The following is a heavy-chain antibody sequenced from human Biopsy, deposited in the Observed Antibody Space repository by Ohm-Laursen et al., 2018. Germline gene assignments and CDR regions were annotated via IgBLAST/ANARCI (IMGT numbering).Heavy chain of an antibody. CDR2: INCKTGAT. Sequence: ASVKVSCKPSSYTFTDYNIHWMRQAPGQGLEWLGYINCKTGATNYAQKFQGTATMTRDTSISTAYLALGSLRSADTAIYYCARDPLNGHKHFDYWGQGSLVTVS. CDR1: SYTFTDYN. J-gene: IGHJ4*02. V-gene: IGHV1-2*02. D-gene: IGHD2-8*01. CDR3: ARDPLNGHKHFDY.